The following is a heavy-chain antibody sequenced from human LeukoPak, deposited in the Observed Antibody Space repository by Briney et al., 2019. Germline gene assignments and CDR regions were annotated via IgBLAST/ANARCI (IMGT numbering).Heavy chain of an antibody. CDR1: GFTFDDYA. CDR3: ARAGTTASY. Sequence: GGSLRLSWAASGFTFDDYAMHWVRQAPGKGLEWVSGISWNSGSIGYADSVKGRFTISRDNAKNSLYLQMNSLRAEDTAVYYCARAGTTASYWGQGTLVTVSS. J-gene: IGHJ4*02. D-gene: IGHD1-1*01. CDR2: ISWNSGSI. V-gene: IGHV3-9*01.